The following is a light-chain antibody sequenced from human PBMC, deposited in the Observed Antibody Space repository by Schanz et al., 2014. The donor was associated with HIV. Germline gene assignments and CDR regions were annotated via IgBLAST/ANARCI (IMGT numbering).Light chain of an antibody. Sequence: QSALTQPRSVSGSPGQSVTISCTGTSSDVGGYNYVSWYQQHPGKAPKLMIYDVSKRPSGVPDRFSGSKSGNTASLTISGXXXXDEADYYCCSYAGTNNLWVFGGGTKLTVL. CDR2: DVS. V-gene: IGLV2-11*01. CDR3: CSYAGTNNLWV. CDR1: SSDVGGYNY. J-gene: IGLJ3*02.